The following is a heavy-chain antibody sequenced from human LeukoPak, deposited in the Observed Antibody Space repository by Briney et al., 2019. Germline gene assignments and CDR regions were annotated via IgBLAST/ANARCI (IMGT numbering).Heavy chain of an antibody. CDR3: ARRGTGHGMDV. CDR1: GFTYNNYW. J-gene: IGHJ6*02. Sequence: GGSLRLSCAASGFTYNNYWIHWVRQVPGKGLVWVSRINNDGSSASYVDSVKGRFTISRDNAKNTLFLQMNSLRAEDTAVYYCARRGTGHGMDVWGQGTTVIVSS. D-gene: IGHD1-1*01. CDR2: INNDGSSA. V-gene: IGHV3-74*01.